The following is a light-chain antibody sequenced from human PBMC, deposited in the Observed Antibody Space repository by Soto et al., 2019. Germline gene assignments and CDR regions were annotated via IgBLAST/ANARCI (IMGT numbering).Light chain of an antibody. CDR3: SSYTSSSTLRV. CDR2: DVS. Sequence: QSALTQPASVSGSPGQSITISCTGTSSDVGGYNYVSWYQQHPGKAPKLMIYDVSNRPSGVSNRFSGSKSGNTASLAISGLQADDEADYYFSSYTSSSTLRVFGGGTKGTVL. V-gene: IGLV2-14*01. CDR1: SSDVGGYNY. J-gene: IGLJ2*01.